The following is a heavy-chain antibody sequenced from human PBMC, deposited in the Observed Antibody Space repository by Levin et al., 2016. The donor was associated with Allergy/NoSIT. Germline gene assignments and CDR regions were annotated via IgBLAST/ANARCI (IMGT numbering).Heavy chain of an antibody. D-gene: IGHD6-13*01. CDR3: AKDHSSSSIRYYMDV. CDR1: GFTFDDYT. J-gene: IGHJ6*03. Sequence: LSLTCAASGFTFDDYTMHWVRQAPGKGLEWVSLISWDGGSTYYADSVKGRFTISRDNSKNSLYLQMNSLRTEDTALYYCAKDHSSSSIRYYMDVWGKGTTVTVSS. CDR2: ISWDGGST. V-gene: IGHV3-43*01.